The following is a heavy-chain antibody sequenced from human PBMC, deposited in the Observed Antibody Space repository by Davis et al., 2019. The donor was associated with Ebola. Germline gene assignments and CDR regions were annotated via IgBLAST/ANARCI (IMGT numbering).Heavy chain of an antibody. CDR3: AKRPGYSSSSDAFDI. CDR2: ISGSGGST. J-gene: IGHJ3*02. Sequence: PGGSLRLSCAASGFTFSSYWMSWVRQAPGKGLEWVSAISGSGGSTYYADSVKGRFTISRDNSKNTLYLQMNSLRAEDTAVYYCAKRPGYSSSSDAFDIWGQGTMVTVSS. CDR1: GFTFSSYW. D-gene: IGHD6-13*01. V-gene: IGHV3-23*01.